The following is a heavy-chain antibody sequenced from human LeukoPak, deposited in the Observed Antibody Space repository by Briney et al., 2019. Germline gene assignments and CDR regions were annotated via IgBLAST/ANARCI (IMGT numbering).Heavy chain of an antibody. CDR3: ARLYEYSRNYHYYYYMDV. CDR1: GGSFSDYY. CDR2: INHSGST. Sequence: PSETLSLTCAISGGSFSDYYWSWIRQPPGKGLEWIGEINHSGSTNYTPSLKTRVTISVDTSKNQFSLKVSSVTAADTAVYYCARLYEYSRNYHYYYYMDVWGKGTTVTISS. J-gene: IGHJ6*03. V-gene: IGHV4-34*01. D-gene: IGHD6-6*01.